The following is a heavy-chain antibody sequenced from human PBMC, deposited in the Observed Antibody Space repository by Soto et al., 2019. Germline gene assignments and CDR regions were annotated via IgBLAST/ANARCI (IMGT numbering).Heavy chain of an antibody. Sequence: EVQLVESGGGLVKPGGSLRLSCAASGFTFSSYSMNWVRQAPGKGLEWVSSISSSSSYIYYADSVKGRFTISRDNAKNSLYLQMNSLRAEDTAVYYCARASIAAADYYYYYGMDVWGQGTTVTVSS. D-gene: IGHD6-13*01. CDR2: ISSSSSYI. CDR1: GFTFSSYS. V-gene: IGHV3-21*01. J-gene: IGHJ6*02. CDR3: ARASIAAADYYYYYGMDV.